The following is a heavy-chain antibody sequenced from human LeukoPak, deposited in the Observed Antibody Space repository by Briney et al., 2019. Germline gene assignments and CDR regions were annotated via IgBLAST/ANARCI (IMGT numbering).Heavy chain of an antibody. CDR3: ARTPYCGGDCYVDY. Sequence: SGPTLVNPTQTLTLTCTFSGFSLSTSGMRVSWIRQPPGKALEWLARIDWDDDIFYSTSLKTRLTISKDTSKNQVVLTMTNMDPVDTATYYCARTPYCGGDCYVDYWGQGTLVTVSS. CDR2: IDWDDDI. V-gene: IGHV2-70*04. CDR1: GFSLSTSGMR. D-gene: IGHD2-21*02. J-gene: IGHJ4*02.